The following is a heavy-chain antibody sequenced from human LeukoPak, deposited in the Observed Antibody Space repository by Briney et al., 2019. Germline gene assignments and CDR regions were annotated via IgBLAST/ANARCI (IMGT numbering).Heavy chain of an antibody. D-gene: IGHD6-19*01. V-gene: IGHV3-23*01. Sequence: GGSLRLSCAASGFTFSSYAMSWVRQAPGKGLEWVSAISGSGGSTYYADSVMGRFTISRDNAKNTLYLQMNSLRAEDTAVYYCARVIYSGWEGEPSDWGQGTLVTVSS. CDR3: ARVIYSGWEGEPSD. J-gene: IGHJ4*02. CDR2: ISGSGGST. CDR1: GFTFSSYA.